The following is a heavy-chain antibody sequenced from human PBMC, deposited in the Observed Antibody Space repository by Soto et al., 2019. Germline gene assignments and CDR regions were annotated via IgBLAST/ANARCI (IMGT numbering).Heavy chain of an antibody. CDR1: AFTCGGCG. CDR3: ATGAGVVVPTTSVLDP. J-gene: IGHJ5*02. V-gene: IGHV3-23*01. D-gene: IGHD2-21*01. Sequence: VLLRVWCGAAAFTCGGCGGSWVRQAPGKGLEWVSTIGRGYDTHYADSVKGRFTISRDNSKDTLYLQMNSLAAEDTAVYYCATGAGVVVPTTSVLDPSGQGTLVTVSS. CDR2: IGRGYDT.